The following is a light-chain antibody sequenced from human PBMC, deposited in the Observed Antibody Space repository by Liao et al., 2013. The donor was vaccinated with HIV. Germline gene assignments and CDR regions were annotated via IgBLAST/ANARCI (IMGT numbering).Light chain of an antibody. CDR1: NIGIKN. CDR3: QAWDSNSWV. Sequence: SYVLTQPPSVSVAPGKTAKITCGGNNIGIKNVHWYQQRPGQAPVLLIYYDRARPSGIPERFSGSNSANTATLTVSGVEAGDEADYYCQAWDSNSWVFGGGTELTVL. J-gene: IGLJ3*02. V-gene: IGLV3-21*01. CDR2: YDR.